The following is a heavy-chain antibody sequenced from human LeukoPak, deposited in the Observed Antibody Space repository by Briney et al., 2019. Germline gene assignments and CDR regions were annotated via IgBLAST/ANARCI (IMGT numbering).Heavy chain of an antibody. Sequence: QPGGSLRLSCAASGFTVSSNYMSWVRQAPGKGLEWVSVIYSGGSTYYADSVKGRFTISRDNSKNTLYLQMNSLRAEDTAVYYCARVNYYDRSGYYRVYFAYWGQGTLVTVSS. J-gene: IGHJ4*02. CDR1: GFTVSSNY. CDR2: IYSGGST. V-gene: IGHV3-66*01. CDR3: ARVNYYDRSGYYRVYFAY. D-gene: IGHD3-22*01.